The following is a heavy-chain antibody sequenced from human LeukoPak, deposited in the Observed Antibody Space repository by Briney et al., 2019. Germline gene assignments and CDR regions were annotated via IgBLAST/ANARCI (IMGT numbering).Heavy chain of an antibody. D-gene: IGHD4-23*01. CDR3: ASVPPEYQTTVVTDY. CDR1: GGTFSSYT. V-gene: IGHV1-69*02. CDR2: IIPILGIA. J-gene: IGHJ4*02. Sequence: SVKVSCKASGGTFSSYTISWVRQAPGQGLEWMGRIIPILGIANYAQKSQGTVTIPADNSTSTAYIDLSSLRSEDTAVYYCASVPPEYQTTVVTDYWGQGTLVTVSS.